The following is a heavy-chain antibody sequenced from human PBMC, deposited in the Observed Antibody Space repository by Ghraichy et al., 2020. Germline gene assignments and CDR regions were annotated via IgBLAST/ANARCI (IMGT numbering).Heavy chain of an antibody. CDR3: ARGAAVAGFGFDY. Sequence: GGSLRLSCAASGFTFSSSSMNWVRQAPGKGLEWVSYISSSSSTIYYADSVKGRFIISRDNAKNSLYLQMNSLRDEDTAVYYCARGAAVAGFGFDYWGQGTLVTVSS. V-gene: IGHV3-48*02. CDR1: GFTFSSSS. D-gene: IGHD6-19*01. CDR2: ISSSSSTI. J-gene: IGHJ4*02.